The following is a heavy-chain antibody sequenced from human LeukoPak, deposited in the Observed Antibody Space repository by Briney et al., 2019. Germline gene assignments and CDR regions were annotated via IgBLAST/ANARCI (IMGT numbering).Heavy chain of an antibody. CDR1: GFTFNIYE. CDR2: ISNSGSAM. CDR3: ARIARHLAAANDY. J-gene: IGHJ4*02. Sequence: GGSLRLSCAASGFTFNIYEMNWVRQAPGKGLEWISYISNSGSAMSYADSVKGQFTISRDNTKNSLYLQMNSLRTEDTAVYYCARIARHLAAANDYWGQGTVVTVSS. D-gene: IGHD6-13*01. V-gene: IGHV3-48*03.